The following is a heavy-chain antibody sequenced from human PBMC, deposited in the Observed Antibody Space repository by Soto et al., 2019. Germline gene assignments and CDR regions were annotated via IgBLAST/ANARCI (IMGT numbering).Heavy chain of an antibody. CDR3: ARSGATDGGDAFDI. Sequence: QVQLQESGPGLVKPSETLSLSCAVSGGSLTSHYWGWVRQPPGRGLEWIGFIHYGGRTFYDPSLKSRVAISLDRSRDQFSLNLTSVTAADTAMYYCARSGATDGGDAFDIWGQGTMVTVSS. V-gene: IGHV4-59*11. D-gene: IGHD1-26*01. J-gene: IGHJ3*02. CDR1: GGSLTSHY. CDR2: IHYGGRT.